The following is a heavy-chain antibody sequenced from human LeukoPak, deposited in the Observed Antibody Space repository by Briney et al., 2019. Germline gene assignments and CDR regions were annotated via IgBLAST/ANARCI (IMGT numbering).Heavy chain of an antibody. V-gene: IGHV4-59*04. Sequence: SETLSLTCSVFGGSMSSYYWGWVRQPPGKGLEWIGNIFYSGSTYYSPSLKSRVTISLDTSKNQFSLKLSSVTAADTAVYYCARHKYSSGWPPEGAFDIWGQGTMVTVSS. CDR2: IFYSGST. CDR1: GGSMSSYY. J-gene: IGHJ3*02. D-gene: IGHD6-19*01. CDR3: ARHKYSSGWPPEGAFDI.